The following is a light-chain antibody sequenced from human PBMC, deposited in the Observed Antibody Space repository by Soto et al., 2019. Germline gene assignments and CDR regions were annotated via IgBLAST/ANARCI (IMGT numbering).Light chain of an antibody. CDR1: QSISSW. Sequence: IQLTQSPSSLSASVGDRATITCRASQSISSWLAWYQQKPGKAPKLLIYDASTLQSGVPSRYSGSGSGTDFTLTISRLEPEDFAVYYCQQYGSSPGTFGQGTKVDI. CDR2: DAS. V-gene: IGKV1-5*01. CDR3: QQYGSSPGT. J-gene: IGKJ1*01.